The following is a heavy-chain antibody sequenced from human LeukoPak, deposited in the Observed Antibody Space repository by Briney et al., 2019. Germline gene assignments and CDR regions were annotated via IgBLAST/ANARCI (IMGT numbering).Heavy chain of an antibody. D-gene: IGHD5-24*01. Sequence: GGSLRLSCAASGFTLSSYAMSWVRQAPGKGLEWVSATSSSDAGTYYAESVRGRFTISRDNSKNTLVLQMNSLRAEDAAVYYCAMKAVPRPRLHDAFDFWGQGTVVSVSS. CDR1: GFTLSSYA. V-gene: IGHV3-23*01. CDR3: AMKAVPRPRLHDAFDF. CDR2: TSSSDAGT. J-gene: IGHJ3*01.